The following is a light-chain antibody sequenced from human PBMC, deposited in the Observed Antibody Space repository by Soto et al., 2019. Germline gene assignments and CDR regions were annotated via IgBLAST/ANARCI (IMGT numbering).Light chain of an antibody. CDR1: QAIRND. V-gene: IGKV1-17*01. CDR2: AAS. J-gene: IGKJ1*01. CDR3: LQHNGYPRT. Sequence: DIQMTQSPSSLSASVGDRVTITCRASQAIRNDVAWYQQKPGKAPRRLIYAASSLQSVVASRFSGSGSGTEFTLTISSLQHEDFATYYCLQHNGYPRTFGQGTKVEIK.